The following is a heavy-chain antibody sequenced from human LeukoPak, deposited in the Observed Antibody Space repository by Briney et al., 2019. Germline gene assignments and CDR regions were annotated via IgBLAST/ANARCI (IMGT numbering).Heavy chain of an antibody. Sequence: GGSLRLSCAASGFTFSSYGMNWVRQAPGKGLEWVSSISSSSSYIYYAGSVKGRFTISRDNAKNSLYLQMNSLRAEDTAVYYCASDLYGGNPRGFDYWGQGTLVTVSS. D-gene: IGHD4-23*01. J-gene: IGHJ4*02. CDR1: GFTFSSYG. CDR2: ISSSSSYI. V-gene: IGHV3-21*01. CDR3: ASDLYGGNPRGFDY.